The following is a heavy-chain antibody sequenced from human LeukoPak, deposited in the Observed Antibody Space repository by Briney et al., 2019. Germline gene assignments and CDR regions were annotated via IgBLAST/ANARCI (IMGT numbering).Heavy chain of an antibody. J-gene: IGHJ4*02. D-gene: IGHD4-23*01. CDR1: GFTFSSYG. CDR2: IRYDGSDK. V-gene: IGHV3-30*02. Sequence: RAGGSLRLYCAASGFTFSSYGMHWVRQAPGKGLEWVAFIRYDGSDKYYADSVKGRFTISRDNSKNTLYLQMNSLRGEDTAVYYCAKEEAVNFDYWGQGTLVTVSS. CDR3: AKEEAVNFDY.